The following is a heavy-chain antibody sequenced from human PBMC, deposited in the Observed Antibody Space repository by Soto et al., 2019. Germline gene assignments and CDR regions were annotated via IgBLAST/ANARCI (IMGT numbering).Heavy chain of an antibody. J-gene: IGHJ4*02. V-gene: IGHV3-30*18. CDR1: GFTFSSYG. CDR3: AKRNYDYVWGSYRYDPWSLDY. D-gene: IGHD3-16*02. CDR2: ISYDGSNK. Sequence: PGGSLRLSCAASGFTFSSYGMHWVRQAPGKGLEWVAVISYDGSNKYYADSVKGRFTISRDNSKNTLYLQMNSLRAEDTAVYYCAKRNYDYVWGSYRYDPWSLDYWGQGTLVTVSS.